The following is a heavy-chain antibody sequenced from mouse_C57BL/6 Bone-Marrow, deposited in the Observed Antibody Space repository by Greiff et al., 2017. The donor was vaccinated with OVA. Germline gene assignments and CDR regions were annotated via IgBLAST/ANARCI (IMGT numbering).Heavy chain of an antibody. CDR3: TRGGDDYDDGGCDY. CDR2: ISSGGDYI. Sequence: DVMLVESGEGLVKPGGSLKLSCAASGFTFSSYAMSWVRQTPEKRLEWVAYISSGGDYIYYADTVKGRFTISRDHARNTLYLQMSSLKSEDTAMYYCTRGGDDYDDGGCDYWGQGTTLTVSS. CDR1: GFTFSSYA. J-gene: IGHJ2*01. D-gene: IGHD2-4*01. V-gene: IGHV5-9-1*02.